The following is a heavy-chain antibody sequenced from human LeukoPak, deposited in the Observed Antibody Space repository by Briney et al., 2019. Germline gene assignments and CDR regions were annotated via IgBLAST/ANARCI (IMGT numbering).Heavy chain of an antibody. Sequence: GGSLRLSCAASGFTFSTYWMSWVRQAPGKGLEWVAHIKQDGSQEYYVGSVKGRSTISRDNAKDSLYLQTNSLRVEDTAVYYCARGVPYPSWSGPHYSDYWGQGTLVTVSS. J-gene: IGHJ4*02. CDR1: GFTFSTYW. CDR2: IKQDGSQE. D-gene: IGHD3-3*01. V-gene: IGHV3-7*01. CDR3: ARGVPYPSWSGPHYSDY.